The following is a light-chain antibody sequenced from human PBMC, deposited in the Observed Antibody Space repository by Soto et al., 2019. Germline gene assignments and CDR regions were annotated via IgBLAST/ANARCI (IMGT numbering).Light chain of an antibody. J-gene: IGLJ2*01. CDR1: SSNIGSNH. V-gene: IGLV1-47*01. CDR2: RSD. Sequence: QAVVTQPPSTSGTPRQRVTISCSGSSSNIGSNHVYWYQQFPGMAPKLLMYRSDQRPTGVPDRFSGSKSGTSASLAISGLRSDDEADYDCSSRDDSLSGVVFGGGTQLTAL. CDR3: SSRDDSLSGVV.